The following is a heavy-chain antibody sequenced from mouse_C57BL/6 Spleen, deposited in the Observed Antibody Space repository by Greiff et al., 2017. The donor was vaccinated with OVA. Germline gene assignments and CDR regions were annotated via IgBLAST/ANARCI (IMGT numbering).Heavy chain of an antibody. CDR3: ARSSSSHYFDY. J-gene: IGHJ2*01. Sequence: VQGVESGPELVKPGASVKISCKASGYAFSSSWMNWVKQRPGKGLEWIGRIYPGDGDTNYNGKFKGKATLTADKSSSTAYMQLSSLTSEDSAVYFCARSSSSHYFDYWGQGTTLTVSS. V-gene: IGHV1-82*01. CDR2: IYPGDGDT. CDR1: GYAFSSSW. D-gene: IGHD1-1*01.